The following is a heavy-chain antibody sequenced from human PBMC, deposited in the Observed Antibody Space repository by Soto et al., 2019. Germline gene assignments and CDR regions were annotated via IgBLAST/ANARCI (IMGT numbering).Heavy chain of an antibody. J-gene: IGHJ6*03. D-gene: IGHD2-2*02. CDR2: ISSSSTYV. CDR1: GFTFSRFS. V-gene: IGHV3-21*01. CDR3: ARDLYCDYCMDV. Sequence: EVQLVESGGGLVTPGGSLRLSCAASGFTFSRFSMNWVRQAPGKGLEWVSSISSSSTYVYYADSVKGRFTISRDSAQNSLFLQMNSLRAEDTAVYYCARDLYCDYCMDVWGKGTAVTVSS.